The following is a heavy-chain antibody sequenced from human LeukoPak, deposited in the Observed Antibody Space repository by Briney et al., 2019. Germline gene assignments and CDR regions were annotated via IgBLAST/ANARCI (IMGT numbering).Heavy chain of an antibody. J-gene: IGHJ5*02. CDR2: SGTT. D-gene: IGHD1-26*01. CDR3: ARVFMGRFDP. CDR1: GASVSSGSYY. Sequence: SETLSLTCTVSGASVSSGSYYCSWIRQPPGKGLEWIGYSGTTNYNPSLKSRVTTSVDSSKNQFYLNLTSVTAVDTAVYYCARVFMGRFDPWGQGILVTVSS. V-gene: IGHV4-61*01.